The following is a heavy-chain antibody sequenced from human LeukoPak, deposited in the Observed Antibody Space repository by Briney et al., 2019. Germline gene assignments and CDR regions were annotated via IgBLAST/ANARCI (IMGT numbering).Heavy chain of an antibody. J-gene: IGHJ4*02. CDR1: ASTFSSYS. V-gene: IGHV3-21*04. Sequence: PGGSLRLSCVASASTFSSYSMNWVRQPPGKGLEWVSSIFPSGGEIHYADSVRGRFTISRDNSKSTLSLQMNSLRAEDTAIYYCATYRQVLLPFESWGQGTLVTVSS. CDR3: ATYRQVLLPFES. D-gene: IGHD2-8*02. CDR2: IFPSGGEI.